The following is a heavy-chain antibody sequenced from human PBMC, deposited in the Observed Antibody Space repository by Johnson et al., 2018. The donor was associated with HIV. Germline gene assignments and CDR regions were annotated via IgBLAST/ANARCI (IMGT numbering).Heavy chain of an antibody. J-gene: IGHJ3*02. CDR2: RRYDGSNK. CDR1: GFTFSSYG. Sequence: QVQLVESGGGVVQPGGSLRLSCAASGFTFSSYGMHWVRQAPGKGLEWVAFRRYDGSNKYYADSVKGRFTISRDNSKNTLYLQMNSLRVEDTAVYYCAKDFVAVWGRPADAFDIWGQGTMVTVSS. CDR3: AKDFVAVWGRPADAFDI. V-gene: IGHV3-30*02. D-gene: IGHD3-16*01.